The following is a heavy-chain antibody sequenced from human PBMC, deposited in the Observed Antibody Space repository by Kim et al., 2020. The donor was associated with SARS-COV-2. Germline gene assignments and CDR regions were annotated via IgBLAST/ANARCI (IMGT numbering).Heavy chain of an antibody. CDR3: ARDGLYGDEGNLDY. V-gene: IGHV3-33*01. J-gene: IGHJ4*02. CDR2: IWYDGSNK. CDR1: GFTFSSYG. D-gene: IGHD4-17*01. Sequence: GGSLRLSCAASGFTFSSYGMHWVRQAPGKGLEWVAVIWYDGSNKYYADSVKGRFTISRDNSKNTLYLQMNSLRAEDTAVYYCARDGLYGDEGNLDYWGQGTLVTVSS.